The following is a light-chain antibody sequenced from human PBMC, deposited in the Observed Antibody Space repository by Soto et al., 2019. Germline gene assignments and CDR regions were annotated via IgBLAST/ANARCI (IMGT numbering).Light chain of an antibody. V-gene: IGKV4-1*01. CDR3: QQYYTTTLT. CDR2: WAS. Sequence: DIVMTQSQDSLAVSLCERATINCKSSQSILYSSNNKNHLAWYQQKAGQPPKLLICWASTRESGVPDRFSGSGSGTDFTLTISSLQAEDVAVYYCQQYYTTTLTFGQGTKVDIK. CDR1: QSILYSSNNKNH. J-gene: IGKJ1*01.